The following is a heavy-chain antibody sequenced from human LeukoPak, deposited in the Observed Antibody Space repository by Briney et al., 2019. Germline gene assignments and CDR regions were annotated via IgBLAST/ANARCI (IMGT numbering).Heavy chain of an antibody. Sequence: GGSLRLSCAASGFTFSSYWMSWVRQAPGKGLEWVSAISGSGGSTYYADSVKGRFTISRDNSKNTLYLQMNSLRAEDTAVYYCAKDLGGDDHTSAYYFDYWGQGTLVTVSS. CDR2: ISGSGGST. CDR1: GFTFSSYW. CDR3: AKDLGGDDHTSAYYFDY. J-gene: IGHJ4*02. V-gene: IGHV3-23*01. D-gene: IGHD2-21*02.